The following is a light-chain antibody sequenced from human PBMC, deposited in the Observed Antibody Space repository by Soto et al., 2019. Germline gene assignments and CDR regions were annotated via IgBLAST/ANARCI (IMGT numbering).Light chain of an antibody. CDR3: QKYGNFWT. CDR2: GAS. V-gene: IGKV3-20*01. CDR1: QSVTSDY. Sequence: EIVLTQSPGTLSLSPGERATLSCRASQSVTSDYLAWYQQKPGQAPRLLISGASSRAADIPDRFSGSGSGTDFTLTINRLEPEDFAVYYCQKYGNFWTFGQGTKVDIK. J-gene: IGKJ1*01.